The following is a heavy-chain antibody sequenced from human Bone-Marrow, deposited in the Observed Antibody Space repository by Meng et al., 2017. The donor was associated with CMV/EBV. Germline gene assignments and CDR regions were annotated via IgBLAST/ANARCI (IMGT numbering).Heavy chain of an antibody. J-gene: IGHJ6*02. CDR3: ARDTYTESSSWYYYYGMDV. V-gene: IGHV3-21*06. CDR1: RFIFSSYT. CDR2: ISTSSSYI. D-gene: IGHD6-13*01. Sequence: GESLKISCAASRFIFSSYTMNWVRQAPGKGLEWVSSISTSSSYIFYADSVKGRFTISRDNAKNSLYLQMNSLRAEDTAVYYCARDTYTESSSWYYYYGMDVWGQGTTVTVSS.